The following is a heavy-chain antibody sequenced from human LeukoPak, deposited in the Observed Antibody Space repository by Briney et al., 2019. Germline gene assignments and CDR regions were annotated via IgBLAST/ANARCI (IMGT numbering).Heavy chain of an antibody. CDR1: GGSISSYY. V-gene: IGHV4-4*07. J-gene: IGHJ6*02. CDR2: IYTSGST. Sequence: SETLSLTCTVSGGSISSYYWSWIRQPAGKGLEWIGRIYTSGSTNYNPSLKSRVTMSVDTSKNQFSLKLSPVTAADTAVYYCAXXXXXXXXXXXXXXXXXXXWGQGTTVTVSS. CDR3: AXXXXXXXXXXXXXXXXXXX.